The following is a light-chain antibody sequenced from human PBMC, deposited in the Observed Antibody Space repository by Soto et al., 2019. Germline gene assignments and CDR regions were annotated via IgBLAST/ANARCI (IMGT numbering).Light chain of an antibody. CDR2: EVS. J-gene: IGLJ3*02. CDR3: SSSKTRNTLV. Sequence: QSVLTQPPSAAGSPGQSVTISCTGTSTDVGGYNYVSWYQQYPGKAPKLMIYEVSKRPSGVPDRFSGSKSGNTASLTVSGLQAEDEADYYCSSSKTRNTLVFGGGTKVTVL. V-gene: IGLV2-8*01. CDR1: STDVGGYNY.